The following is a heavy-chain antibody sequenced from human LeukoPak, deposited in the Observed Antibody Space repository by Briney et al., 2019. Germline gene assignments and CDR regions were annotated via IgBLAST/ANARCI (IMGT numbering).Heavy chain of an antibody. CDR1: GYTFTSYA. CDR3: ARTRWELLYWFDP. Sequence: GASVKVSCKASGYTFTSYAIHWVRQASRQSLEWMGWINIGNGDTKYSQKFQGRVTITRDTSASTAYMELSSLRSEDTAVYYCARTRWELLYWFDPWGQGTLVTVSS. D-gene: IGHD1-26*01. J-gene: IGHJ5*02. CDR2: INIGNGDT. V-gene: IGHV1-3*04.